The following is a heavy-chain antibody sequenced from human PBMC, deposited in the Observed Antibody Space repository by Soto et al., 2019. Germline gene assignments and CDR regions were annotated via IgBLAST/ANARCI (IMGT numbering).Heavy chain of an antibody. V-gene: IGHV5-10-1*01. Sequence: GESLKISCKGSGYTFTNFWITWVRQLPGKGLEWMGRIDPSDSYTNYSPSFEGRVTISIDKSINTAYLQWSSLKASDTAIYYCARRGYSSAFGYYYAMDVWGQGTTVTV. CDR2: IDPSDSYT. D-gene: IGHD5-18*01. CDR1: GYTFTNFW. J-gene: IGHJ6*02. CDR3: ARRGYSSAFGYYYAMDV.